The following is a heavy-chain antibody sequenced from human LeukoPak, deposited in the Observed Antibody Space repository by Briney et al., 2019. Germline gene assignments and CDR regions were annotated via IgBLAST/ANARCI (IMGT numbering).Heavy chain of an antibody. V-gene: IGHV3-23*01. CDR2: IIYSGGAT. Sequence: GGSLRLSCAASGVTFSRSAMTWGRQGPGTGLEFVASIIYSGGATYYADSVKGRFTISRDNSKNTLYLQMNSLRAEDTALYYCAKDGLYYDGSEHVYYFDSWGQGTLVTVSS. D-gene: IGHD3-22*01. CDR3: AKDGLYYDGSEHVYYFDS. CDR1: GVTFSRSA. J-gene: IGHJ4*02.